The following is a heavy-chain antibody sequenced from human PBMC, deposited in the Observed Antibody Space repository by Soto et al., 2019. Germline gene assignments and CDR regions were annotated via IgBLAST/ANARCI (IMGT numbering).Heavy chain of an antibody. J-gene: IGHJ4*02. CDR1: GFIFSRYE. CDR3: ARDIDYYDSSGYQDY. V-gene: IGHV3-48*03. CDR2: INTRGNII. Sequence: PGGSLRLSCAASGFIFSRYEMNWVRQAPGKGLEWVSYINTRGNIIHYADSVKGRFTISRDNAENSLYLQMNSLRAEDTAVYYCARDIDYYDSSGYQDYWGQGSLVT. D-gene: IGHD3-22*01.